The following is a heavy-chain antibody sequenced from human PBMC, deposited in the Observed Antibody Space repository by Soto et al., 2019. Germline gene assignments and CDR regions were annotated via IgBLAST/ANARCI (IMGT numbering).Heavy chain of an antibody. CDR3: AKGGRRVLIPMDV. CDR2: IRSSGEST. V-gene: IGHV3-23*01. D-gene: IGHD2-8*01. J-gene: IGHJ6*02. CDR1: GFTFSNYA. Sequence: QLLESGGGLVQTGGSLRLSCTASGFTFSNYAMSWVRQAPGKGLEWVSGIRSSGESTYYADSAKGRLTISRDNSKNMLYLQINSLRAEDTAVDYCAKGGRRVLIPMDVWGQGTTVTVSS.